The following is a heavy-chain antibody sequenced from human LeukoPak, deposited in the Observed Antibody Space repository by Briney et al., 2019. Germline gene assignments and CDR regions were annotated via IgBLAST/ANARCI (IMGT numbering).Heavy chain of an antibody. CDR3: VKAAGLTTVTRYFDY. CDR2: ISSNGGTT. CDR1: GFTFGSYA. V-gene: IGHV3-64D*06. J-gene: IGHJ4*02. D-gene: IGHD4-17*01. Sequence: GGSLRLSCSASGFTFGSYAMHWVRQAPGKGLEYVSAISSNGGTTYYADSVKGRFTISRDNSKNTLYLQMSSLRAEDAAVYYCVKAAGLTTVTRYFDYWGQGTLVTVPS.